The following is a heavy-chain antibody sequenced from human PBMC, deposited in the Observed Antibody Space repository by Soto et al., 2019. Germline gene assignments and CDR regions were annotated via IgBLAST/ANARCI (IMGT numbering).Heavy chain of an antibody. Sequence: SETLSLTCTVSGGSISSSSYYWGWIRQPPGKGLEWIGSIYYSGSTYYNPSLKSRVTISVDTSKNQFSLKLSSVTAADTAVYYCARGPGVVVVAATYFDYWGQGTLVTVSS. CDR2: IYYSGST. CDR3: ARGPGVVVVAATYFDY. V-gene: IGHV4-39*01. D-gene: IGHD2-15*01. J-gene: IGHJ4*02. CDR1: GGSISSSSYY.